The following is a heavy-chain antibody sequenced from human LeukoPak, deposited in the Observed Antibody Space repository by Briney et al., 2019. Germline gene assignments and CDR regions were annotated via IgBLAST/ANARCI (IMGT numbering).Heavy chain of an antibody. Sequence: SETPSLTCAVYGGSFSGYYWSWIRQPPGRGLEWIGEINHSGSTNYNPSLKSRVTISVDTSKNQFSLKLSSVTAADTAVYYCARGYDYVGNWGQGTLVTVSS. D-gene: IGHD3-16*01. V-gene: IGHV4-34*09. CDR3: ARGYDYVGN. CDR2: INHSGST. CDR1: GGSFSGYY. J-gene: IGHJ4*02.